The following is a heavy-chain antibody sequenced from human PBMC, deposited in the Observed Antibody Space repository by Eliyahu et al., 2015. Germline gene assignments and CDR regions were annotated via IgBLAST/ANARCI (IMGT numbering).Heavy chain of an antibody. CDR3: AKGPGIAAASDY. CDR2: ISWNSGSI. J-gene: IGHJ4*02. V-gene: IGHV3-9*01. D-gene: IGHD6-13*01. Sequence: EVQLVESGGGLVQPGRSLRLSCXASGFTFDDYAMHWVRQAPGKGLEWVSGISWNSGSIGYADSVKGRFTISRDNAKNSLYLQMNSLRAEDTALYYCAKGPGIAAASDYWGQGTLVTVSS. CDR1: GFTFDDYA.